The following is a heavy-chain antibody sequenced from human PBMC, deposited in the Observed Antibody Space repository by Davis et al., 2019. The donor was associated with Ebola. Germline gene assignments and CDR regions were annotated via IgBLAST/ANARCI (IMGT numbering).Heavy chain of an antibody. Sequence: GESLKISCAASGFTFSNAWMSWVRQAPGKGLEWVGRIKSKTDGGTTDYAAPVKGRFTISRDDSKNTLYLQMNSLKTEDTAVYYCTTAIFGPNWFDPWGQGTLVTVSS. CDR3: TTAIFGPNWFDP. CDR1: GFTFSNAW. CDR2: IKSKTDGGTT. D-gene: IGHD3-3*01. V-gene: IGHV3-15*01. J-gene: IGHJ5*02.